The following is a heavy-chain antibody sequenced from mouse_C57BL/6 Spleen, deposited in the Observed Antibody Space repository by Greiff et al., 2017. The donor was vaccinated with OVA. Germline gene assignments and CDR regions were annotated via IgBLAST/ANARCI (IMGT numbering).Heavy chain of an antibody. D-gene: IGHD4-1*01. V-gene: IGHV1-52*01. CDR3: AEWDADYWYFDV. CDR1: GYTFTGYS. Sequence: QVQLQQPGAELVRPGSSVKLSCKASGYTFTGYSMHWVKQRPIQGLEWIGNFDPSDSETHYNQKFKDKATLTVDKSSSTAYMQLSSLTSEDSAVYDSAEWDADYWYFDVWGTGTTGTVSS. J-gene: IGHJ1*03. CDR2: FDPSDSET.